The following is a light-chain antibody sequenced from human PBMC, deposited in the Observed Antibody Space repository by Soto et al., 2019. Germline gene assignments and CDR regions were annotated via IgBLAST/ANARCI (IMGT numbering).Light chain of an antibody. J-gene: IGKJ1*01. CDR1: QAVGRY. V-gene: IGKV1-8*01. Sequence: AIRMTQSPSSLSASAGDRVAIACRASQAVGRYLAWYQQKPGQAPKLLIYGASTLQSGVPSRFSGGGSGTDFTLTISCLQSEDFATYYCQHYKNYAWTFGQGTKVEIK. CDR2: GAS. CDR3: QHYKNYAWT.